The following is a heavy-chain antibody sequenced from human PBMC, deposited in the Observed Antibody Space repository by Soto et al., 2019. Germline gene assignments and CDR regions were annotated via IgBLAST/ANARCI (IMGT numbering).Heavy chain of an antibody. CDR3: AIERTGTTSMDV. D-gene: IGHD1-1*01. V-gene: IGHV1-8*01. CDR2: MNPNSGNT. Sequence: QVQLVQSGAEVKKPGASVKVSCKASGYTFTSYDINWVRQATGQGLEWMGWMNPNSGNTGYAQKFRGRVTMTMTTSISTPYMDLSSLRSEDPAVYYCAIERTGTTSMDVWGQGTTVTVSS. J-gene: IGHJ6*02. CDR1: GYTFTSYD.